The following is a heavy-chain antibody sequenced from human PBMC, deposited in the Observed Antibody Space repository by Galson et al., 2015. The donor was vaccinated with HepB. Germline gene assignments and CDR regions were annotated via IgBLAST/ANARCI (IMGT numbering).Heavy chain of an antibody. CDR3: AKERDRGGYRSSTSCYAGWFDP. Sequence: SLRLSCAASGFTFDDYTMHWVRQAPGKGLGWVSLISWDGGSTYYADSVKGRFTISRDNSKNSLYLQMNSLRTEDTALYYCAKERDRGGYRSSTSCYAGWFDPWGQGTLVTVSS. D-gene: IGHD2-2*01. CDR2: ISWDGGST. J-gene: IGHJ5*02. CDR1: GFTFDDYT. V-gene: IGHV3-43*01.